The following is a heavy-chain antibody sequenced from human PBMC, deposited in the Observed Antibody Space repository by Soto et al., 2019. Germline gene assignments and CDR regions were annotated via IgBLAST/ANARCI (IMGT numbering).Heavy chain of an antibody. J-gene: IGHJ5*02. V-gene: IGHV3-7*01. CDR1: GFTFSTYW. CDR2: INQDGSEK. Sequence: GGSLRLACAASGFTFSTYWMDWVRQTPGKGLEWVANINQDGSEKNYVDSVKGRFTIYRDNAKNSLYLQMSSLTAEDSALYYCSRSLNAWGQGTLVTVSS. CDR3: SRSLNA.